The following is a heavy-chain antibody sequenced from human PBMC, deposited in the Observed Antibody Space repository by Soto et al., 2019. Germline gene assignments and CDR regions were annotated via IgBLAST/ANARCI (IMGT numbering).Heavy chain of an antibody. J-gene: IGHJ4*02. CDR2: ISYDGSNK. CDR1: GFTFSSYA. D-gene: IGHD6-13*01. CDR3: ARAEYSSRWYSSFDY. Sequence: GGSLRLSCAASGFTFSSYAMHWVRQAPGKGLEWVAVISYDGSNKYYADSVKGRFTIPRDNSKNTLYLQMNSLRAEDTAVYYCARAEYSSRWYSSFDYWGQGTLVTVSS. V-gene: IGHV3-30-3*01.